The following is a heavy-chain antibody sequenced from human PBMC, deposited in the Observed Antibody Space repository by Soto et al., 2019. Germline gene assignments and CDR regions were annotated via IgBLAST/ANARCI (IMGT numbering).Heavy chain of an antibody. D-gene: IGHD6-19*01. V-gene: IGHV1-18*01. CDR1: GYTFSNYG. CDR2: ISAYSGNT. CDR3: ARDDRVAGTPYYSDY. Sequence: QVQLVQSGAEVVKPGASVKVSCKASGYTFSNYGFSWVRQAPGQGLEWMGWISAYSGNTNYAQKLQGRVTMTTETSTRTAYMELRSLRSDDTAVYYCARDDRVAGTPYYSDYWGQGTLVTVSS. J-gene: IGHJ4*02.